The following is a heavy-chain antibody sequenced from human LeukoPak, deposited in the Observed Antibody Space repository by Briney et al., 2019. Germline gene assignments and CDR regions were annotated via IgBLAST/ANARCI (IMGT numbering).Heavy chain of an antibody. D-gene: IGHD2-2*01. CDR1: GFTFSTYS. CDR3: ARERGIQSSTSLDGFDI. J-gene: IGHJ3*02. Sequence: PGGSLRLSCAASGFTFSTYSINWVRQAPGKGLEWVSYISSSGTTIYYADSVKGRFTISRDNSKNTLYLQMNSLRAEDTAVYYCARERGIQSSTSLDGFDIWGQGTLVTVSS. V-gene: IGHV3-48*01. CDR2: ISSSGTTI.